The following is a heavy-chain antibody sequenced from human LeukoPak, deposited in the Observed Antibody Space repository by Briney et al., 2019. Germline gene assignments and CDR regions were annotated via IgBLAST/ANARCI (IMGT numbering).Heavy chain of an antibody. CDR2: NNPDKGDT. CDR3: ARRLKSSYGNPFDY. Sequence: GASVKGSCKASGYSFTTYATHWVRQAPGQRLEWMGWNNPDKGDTQYSQNFQGRITVTRDTSASTTYMELSSLVSEDTAVYYCARRLKSSYGNPFDYWGQVALVTVSS. J-gene: IGHJ4*02. D-gene: IGHD4-17*01. CDR1: GYSFTTYA. V-gene: IGHV1-3*01.